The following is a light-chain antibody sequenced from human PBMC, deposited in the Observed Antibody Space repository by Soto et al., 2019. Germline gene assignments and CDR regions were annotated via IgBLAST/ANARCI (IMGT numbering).Light chain of an antibody. Sequence: EIVMTQSPATLSVSPGERASLSCRASQSLRRDLAWYQQKPGQAPRLLIFDASTRATGVPARFSGSGSGTEFTLTINSLQSEDFAVYYCQQYTKWPPLTFGGGTKVEIK. CDR3: QQYTKWPPLT. J-gene: IGKJ4*01. CDR2: DAS. V-gene: IGKV3-15*01. CDR1: QSLRRD.